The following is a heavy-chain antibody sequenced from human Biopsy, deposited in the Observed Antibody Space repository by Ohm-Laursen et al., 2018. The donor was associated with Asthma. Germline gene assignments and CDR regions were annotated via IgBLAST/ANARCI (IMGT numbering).Heavy chain of an antibody. V-gene: IGHV1-8*01. Sequence: SVKVPCKASGYTFINNDINWVRQAAGQGLEWMGWMNPNSGNTGYAQKFHGRVTMTRDTSINTVYMELSSLRSDDTAVLYCAKARRYYFYCDMEVWGQGTTVTVSS. D-gene: IGHD3-3*01. CDR3: AKARRYYFYCDMEV. CDR2: MNPNSGNT. CDR1: GYTFINND. J-gene: IGHJ6*02.